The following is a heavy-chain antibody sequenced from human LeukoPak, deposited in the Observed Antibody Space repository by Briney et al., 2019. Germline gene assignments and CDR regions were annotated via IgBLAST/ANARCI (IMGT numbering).Heavy chain of an antibody. Sequence: QPGGSLRLSCAASGFTFSSYAMHWVRQAPGKGLEWVAVISYDGSNKYYADSVKGRFTISRDNSKNTLYLQMDSLRAEDTAVYYCAREPGSSGWYRRAGIDYWGQGTLVTVSS. J-gene: IGHJ4*02. CDR2: ISYDGSNK. V-gene: IGHV3-30-3*01. D-gene: IGHD6-19*01. CDR3: AREPGSSGWYRRAGIDY. CDR1: GFTFSSYA.